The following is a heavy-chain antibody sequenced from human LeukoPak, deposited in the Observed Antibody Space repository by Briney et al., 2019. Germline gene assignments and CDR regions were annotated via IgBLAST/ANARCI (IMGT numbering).Heavy chain of an antibody. J-gene: IGHJ6*03. CDR2: INHSGST. V-gene: IGHV4-34*01. Sequence: PETLSLTCAVYGGSFSGCYWSWIRQPPGKGLEWIGEINHSGSTNYNPSLKSRVTISVDTSKNQFSLKLSSVTAADTAVYYCARENYGRAYNYYYYMDVWGKGTTVTVSS. D-gene: IGHD3-16*01. CDR3: ARENYGRAYNYYYYMDV. CDR1: GGSFSGCY.